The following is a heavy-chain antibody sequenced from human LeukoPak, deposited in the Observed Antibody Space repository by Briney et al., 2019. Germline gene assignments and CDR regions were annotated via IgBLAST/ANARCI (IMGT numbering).Heavy chain of an antibody. J-gene: IGHJ3*02. CDR2: IYYSGST. CDR3: ASYLSSGWADAFDI. Sequence: SETLSLTCTVSGGSISSYYWSWIRQPPGKGLEWIGYIYYSGSTNYNPSLKSRVTISVDTSKNQFSLKLSSVTAADTAVYYCASYLSSGWADAFDIWGQGTMVTVSS. V-gene: IGHV4-59*01. CDR1: GGSISSYY. D-gene: IGHD6-25*01.